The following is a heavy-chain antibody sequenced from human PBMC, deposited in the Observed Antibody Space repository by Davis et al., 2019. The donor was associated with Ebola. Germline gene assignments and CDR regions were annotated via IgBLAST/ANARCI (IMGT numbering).Heavy chain of an antibody. Sequence: GESLKISCAASRFTFRSYAMSWVRQAPGKGLEWVAVISYDGSNKYYADSVKGRFTFSRDNAKKSLYLQMNSLRAEDTAVYYCARRADYWGQGTLVTVSS. CDR3: ARRADY. V-gene: IGHV3-30*03. J-gene: IGHJ4*02. CDR2: ISYDGSNK. CDR1: RFTFRSYA.